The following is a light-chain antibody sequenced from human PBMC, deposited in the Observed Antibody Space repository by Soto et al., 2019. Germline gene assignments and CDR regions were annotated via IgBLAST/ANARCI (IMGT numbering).Light chain of an antibody. J-gene: IGLJ1*01. V-gene: IGLV2-14*01. CDR3: SSYTSSSTV. Sequence: LPQPASVSGSPGQSITISCTGTSSDVGGFNYVSWYQQHPGKAPKLMIYEVSNRPSGVSNRFSGSKSGNTASLTISGLQAEDEADYYCSSYTSSSTVFGTGTKVTVL. CDR1: SSDVGGFNY. CDR2: EVS.